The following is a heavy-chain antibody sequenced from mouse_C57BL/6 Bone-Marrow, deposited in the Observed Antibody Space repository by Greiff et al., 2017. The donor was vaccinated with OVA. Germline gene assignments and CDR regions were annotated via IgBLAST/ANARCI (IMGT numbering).Heavy chain of an antibody. J-gene: IGHJ3*01. Sequence: ESGPGLVKPSQSLFLTCSITGFPITSGYYWIWIRQSPGKPLEWMGYITHSGETFYNPSLQSPISITRETSKNQFFLQLNSVTTEDTAMYYCAGGLLPFAYWGQGTLVTVSA. CDR3: AGGLLPFAY. CDR2: ITHSGET. D-gene: IGHD2-3*01. V-gene: IGHV12-3*01. CDR1: GFPITSGYY.